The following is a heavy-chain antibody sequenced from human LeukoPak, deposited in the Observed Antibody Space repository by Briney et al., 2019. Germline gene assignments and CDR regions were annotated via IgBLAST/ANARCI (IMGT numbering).Heavy chain of an antibody. Sequence: ASVKVSCKASGYTFTGYYMHWVRQAPGQGLEWMGWINPNSGGANYAQKFQGRVTMTRDTSISTAYMELSRLRSDDTAVYYCARDPPAYCGGDCSDYWGQGTLVTVSS. CDR3: ARDPPAYCGGDCSDY. D-gene: IGHD2-21*01. CDR1: GYTFTGYY. V-gene: IGHV1-2*02. CDR2: INPNSGGA. J-gene: IGHJ4*02.